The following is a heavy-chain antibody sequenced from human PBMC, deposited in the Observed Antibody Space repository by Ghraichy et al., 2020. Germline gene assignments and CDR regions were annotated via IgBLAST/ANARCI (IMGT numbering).Heavy chain of an antibody. CDR2: IYHSGST. CDR3: ARSPSGSYYSWFDP. D-gene: IGHD1-26*01. V-gene: IGHV4-38-2*01. J-gene: IGHJ5*02. CDR1: GYSISSGYY. Sequence: SETLSLTCAVSGYSISSGYYWGWIRQPPGKGLVWIGSIYHSGSTYYNPSLKSRVTISVDTSKNQFSLKLSSVTAADTAVYYCARSPSGSYYSWFDPWGQGTLVTVSS.